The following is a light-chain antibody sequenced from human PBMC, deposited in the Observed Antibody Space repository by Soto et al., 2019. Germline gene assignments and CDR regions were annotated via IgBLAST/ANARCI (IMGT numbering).Light chain of an antibody. J-gene: IGKJ2*01. Sequence: DIVLTQSPGTLSLSPGERATLSCRASQSVDSRYLAWYQQKPGQAPRLLIYGASNRPGGIPDRFSGSGSGTDFTLTISRLEPEDFAVYYCQHYLSSPYTFGQGTKLEIK. V-gene: IGKV3-20*01. CDR2: GAS. CDR3: QHYLSSPYT. CDR1: QSVDSRY.